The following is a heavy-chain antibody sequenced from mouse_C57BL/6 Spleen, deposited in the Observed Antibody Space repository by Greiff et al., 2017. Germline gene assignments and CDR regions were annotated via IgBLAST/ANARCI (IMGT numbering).Heavy chain of an antibody. CDR3: ARSLAGNWYFDV. V-gene: IGHV1-18*01. CDR2: INPNNGGT. J-gene: IGHJ1*03. Sequence: VQLQQSGPELVKPGASVKIPCKASGYTFTDYNMDWVKQSHGKSLEWIGDINPNNGGTIYNQKFKGKATLTVDKSSSTAYMELRSLTSEDTAVYDCARSLAGNWYFDVWGTGTTVTVSS. CDR1: GYTFTDYN.